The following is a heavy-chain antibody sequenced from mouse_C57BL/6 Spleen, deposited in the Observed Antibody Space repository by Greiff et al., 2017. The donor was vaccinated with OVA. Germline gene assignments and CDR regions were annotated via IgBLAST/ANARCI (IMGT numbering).Heavy chain of an antibody. J-gene: IGHJ2*01. CDR3: ARDQDYGSSYLYYFDY. D-gene: IGHD1-1*01. CDR1: GFTFSSYA. Sequence: EVQLVESGGGLVKPGGSLKLSCAASGFTFSSYAMSWVRQTPEKRLEWVATISDGGSYTYYPDNVKGRFTISRDNAKNNLYLQMSHLKSEDTAMYYCARDQDYGSSYLYYFDYWGQGTTLTVSS. CDR2: ISDGGSYT. V-gene: IGHV5-4*01.